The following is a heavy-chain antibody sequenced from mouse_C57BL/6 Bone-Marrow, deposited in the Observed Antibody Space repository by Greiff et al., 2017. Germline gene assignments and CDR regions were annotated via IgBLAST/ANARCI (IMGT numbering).Heavy chain of an antibody. CDR3: ARSVLFMDY. CDR1: GFTFSSYA. V-gene: IGHV5-4*01. CDR2: ISDGGSYT. J-gene: IGHJ4*01. Sequence: DVHLVESGGGLVKPGGSLKLSCAASGFTFSSYAMSWVRQTPEKRLEWVATISDGGSYTYYPDNVKGRFTIYRDNAKNNLYLQMSHLKSEDTAMYYCARSVLFMDYWGQGTSVTVSS.